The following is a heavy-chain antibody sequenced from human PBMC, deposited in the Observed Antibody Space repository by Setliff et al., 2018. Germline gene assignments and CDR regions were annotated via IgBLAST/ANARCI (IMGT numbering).Heavy chain of an antibody. J-gene: IGHJ4*02. CDR2: VSPYTGNT. D-gene: IGHD2-2*01. CDR3: ERLVRYCSTTSCQGTSGDDF. V-gene: IGHV1-18*04. Sequence: ASVKVSCKTSGYTFSVYGIAWVRQAPGQGLEWMGWVSPYTGNTFYAPQFQGRVIMTTDTSAKTAYMDLRSLRSDDTAVYYCERLVRYCSTTSCQGTSGDDFWGLGTLVTVSS. CDR1: GYTFSVYG.